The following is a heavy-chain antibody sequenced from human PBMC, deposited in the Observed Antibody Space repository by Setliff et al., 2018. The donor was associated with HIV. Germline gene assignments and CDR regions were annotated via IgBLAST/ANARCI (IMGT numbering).Heavy chain of an antibody. J-gene: IGHJ4*02. CDR3: ARPALGIGGGSRFDN. V-gene: IGHV4-59*01. CDR2: IDYSGST. Sequence: PSETLSLTCTVSGDSMSSYYWSWIRQPPGKGLEWIGYIDYSGSTNYNRSLKSRVTISIDTSKNQFSLKLYSVTAADTAVYYCARPALGIGGGSRFDNWGQGTRVTVSS. CDR1: GDSMSSYY. D-gene: IGHD3-10*01.